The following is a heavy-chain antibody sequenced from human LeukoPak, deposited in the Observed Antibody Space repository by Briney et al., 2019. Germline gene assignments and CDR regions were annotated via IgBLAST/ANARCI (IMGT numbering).Heavy chain of an antibody. CDR2: IYYSGST. D-gene: IGHD3-22*01. Sequence: SETLSLTCTVSGGSISSYYWSWIRQPPGKGLEWIGYIYYSGSTNYNPSLKSRVTISVDTSKNQFSLKLSSVTAADTAVYYCARGAYYYDRPPFDIWGQGTMVTVSS. J-gene: IGHJ3*02. CDR3: ARGAYYYDRPPFDI. CDR1: GGSISSYY. V-gene: IGHV4-59*08.